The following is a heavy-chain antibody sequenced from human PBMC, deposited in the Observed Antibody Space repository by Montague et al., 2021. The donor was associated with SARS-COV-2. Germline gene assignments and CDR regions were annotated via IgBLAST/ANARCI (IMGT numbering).Heavy chain of an antibody. CDR2: FYYRGTT. Sequence: SETLSLTCTVSGDSVSSSTYYWTWMRQPPGKGLEWIGYFYYRGTTKYNPSLKSRVTISLDTSKNQFSLRLSSVTAADTAVYYCARDGGGDDDCWSGFQRVYGLDVWGRGTTVTVSS. J-gene: IGHJ6*02. D-gene: IGHD3-3*01. CDR1: GDSVSSSTYY. V-gene: IGHV4-61*01. CDR3: ARDGGGDDDCWSGFQRVYGLDV.